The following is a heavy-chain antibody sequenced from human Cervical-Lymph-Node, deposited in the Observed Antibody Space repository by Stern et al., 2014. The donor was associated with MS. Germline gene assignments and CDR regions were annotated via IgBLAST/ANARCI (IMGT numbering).Heavy chain of an antibody. V-gene: IGHV1-24*01. J-gene: IGHJ6*02. CDR1: GYTLSEIS. Sequence: QVQLVQSGAEVKKPGASVKVSCKVSGYTLSEISMHWVRQGPGKGLERMGGFDPEHGETRYAQKFQGRVTMAEDRSTDTAYMELSSLRSEDTAVYYCATHRGRVTYYYGMDVWGQGTTVTVSS. D-gene: IGHD2-21*02. CDR2: FDPEHGET. CDR3: ATHRGRVTYYYGMDV.